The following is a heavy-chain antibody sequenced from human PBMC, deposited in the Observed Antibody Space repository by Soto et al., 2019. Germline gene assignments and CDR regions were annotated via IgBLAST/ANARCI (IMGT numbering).Heavy chain of an antibody. Sequence: GESLKISCNASGYSFTNNWIALVLQMPGKGLEWMGMIFPGDSDTRYSPSSQGQVILSVDKSVSTAYLQWSGLKASDTAMYYCARQPLDDGDYDVLDYWGQGTLVTVSS. CDR3: ARQPLDDGDYDVLDY. V-gene: IGHV5-51*01. J-gene: IGHJ4*02. CDR2: IFPGDSDT. CDR1: GYSFTNNW. D-gene: IGHD4-17*01.